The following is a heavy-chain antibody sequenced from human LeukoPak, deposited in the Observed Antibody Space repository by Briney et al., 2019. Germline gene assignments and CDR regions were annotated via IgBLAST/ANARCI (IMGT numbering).Heavy chain of an antibody. J-gene: IGHJ3*02. V-gene: IGHV5-51*01. Sequence: GESLKISCKGSGYSFTNYRIGWVRQMPGEGLEWMGIIYPGDSETTYSPAFRGQATISADKSINTAYLQWSSLKASDTAMYYCARHLIPASATNRSPFDIWGQGTMVTVSP. CDR2: IYPGDSET. D-gene: IGHD6-13*01. CDR1: GYSFTNYR. CDR3: ARHLIPASATNRSPFDI.